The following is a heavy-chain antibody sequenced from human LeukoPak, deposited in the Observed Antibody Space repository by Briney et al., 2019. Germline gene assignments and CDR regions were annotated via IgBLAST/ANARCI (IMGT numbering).Heavy chain of an antibody. D-gene: IGHD3-3*01. CDR2: ISGSGGST. CDR1: GFTFSSYA. Sequence: GGSLRLSCAASGFTFSSYAMSWVRQAPGKGLEWVSAISGSGGSTYYADSVKGRFTISRDNSKNTLYLQMNSLRAEDTAVYYCAKDPGLTIFGVVIQVVAWGQGTTVTVSS. V-gene: IGHV3-23*01. J-gene: IGHJ6*02. CDR3: AKDPGLTIFGVVIQVVA.